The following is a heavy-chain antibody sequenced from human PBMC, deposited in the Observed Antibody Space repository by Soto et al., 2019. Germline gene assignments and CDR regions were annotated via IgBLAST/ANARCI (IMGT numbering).Heavy chain of an antibody. D-gene: IGHD6-19*01. CDR3: TGPWYSSGRGYFDY. CDR2: ISGSGGST. J-gene: IGHJ4*02. V-gene: IGHV3-23*01. CDR1: GFTFSSYA. Sequence: EVQLLESGGGLVQPGGSLRLSCAASGFTFSSYAMSWVRQAPGKGLEWVSAISGSGGSTYYADSVKGRFTISRDNSKNTLYLQMNSLRAEDTAVYYCTGPWYSSGRGYFDYWGQGTLVTVSS.